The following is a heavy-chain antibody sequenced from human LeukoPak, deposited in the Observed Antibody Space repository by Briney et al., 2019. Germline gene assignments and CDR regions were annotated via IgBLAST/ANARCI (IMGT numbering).Heavy chain of an antibody. Sequence: KSSETLSLTCTVSGGFISSSSHYWGWIRQPPGKGLEWIGSIYYSGTTAYNPSLKSRVTISVDTSKNQFSLKLSSVTAADTAVYYCVKWQSGSMFHPPWGQGTLVTVSS. V-gene: IGHV4-39*01. CDR1: GGFISSSSHY. D-gene: IGHD3-10*02. CDR2: IYYSGTT. CDR3: VKWQSGSMFHPP. J-gene: IGHJ5*02.